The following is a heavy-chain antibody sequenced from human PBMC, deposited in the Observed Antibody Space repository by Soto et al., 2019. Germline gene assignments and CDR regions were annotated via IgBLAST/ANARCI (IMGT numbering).Heavy chain of an antibody. Sequence: KPSETLSLTCAVYGGSFSGYYWSWIRQPPGKGLEWIGEINHSGSTNYNPSLKSRVTISVDTSKNQFSLKLSSVTAADTAVYYCARERRWLQPYIDYWGQGTLVTVSS. V-gene: IGHV4-34*01. CDR3: ARERRWLQPYIDY. J-gene: IGHJ4*02. CDR2: INHSGST. D-gene: IGHD5-12*01. CDR1: GGSFSGYY.